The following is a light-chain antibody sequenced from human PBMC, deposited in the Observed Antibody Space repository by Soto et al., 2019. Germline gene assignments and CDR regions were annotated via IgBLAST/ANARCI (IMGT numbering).Light chain of an antibody. Sequence: QSVLTQPPAPSGTPGQRVTISCSGSSSNIGSDTVDWPQQLPGTAPRLLINNNNHRPSGDPARLSAPQYATSASLSLSGPQSEDEADYYCTAWDDSLNGFYVFGTGTKVTVL. CDR3: TAWDDSLNGFYV. CDR2: NNN. V-gene: IGLV1-44*01. J-gene: IGLJ1*01. CDR1: SSNIGSDT.